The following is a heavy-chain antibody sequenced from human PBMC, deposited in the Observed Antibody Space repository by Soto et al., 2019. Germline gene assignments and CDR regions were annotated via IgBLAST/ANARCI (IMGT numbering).Heavy chain of an antibody. CDR1: GFTFSDYY. V-gene: IGHV3-11*05. J-gene: IGHJ6*02. Sequence: QVLLVESGGGLVKPGESLRLSCEASGFTFSDYYMTWIRQAPGKGLEWVSHVSNTSSYTNYADSVKGRFTISTDNTKNSLYLQINSLRADDTAVYYCASDSGSHSHVDYYYVIDVWGQGSTVTVSS. D-gene: IGHD1-26*01. CDR3: ASDSGSHSHVDYYYVIDV. CDR2: VSNTSSYT.